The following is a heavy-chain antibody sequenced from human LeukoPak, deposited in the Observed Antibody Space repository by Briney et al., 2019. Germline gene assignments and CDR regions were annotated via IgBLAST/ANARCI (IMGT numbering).Heavy chain of an antibody. CDR3: ARELIVATGFDP. Sequence: ASVKVSCKDSGCTFTSYGISWVRQAPGQGLEWMGWMSAYNGNTNYAQKLQGRVTMTTDTSTSTAYMELRSLRSDDTAVYYCARELIVATGFDPWGQGTLVTVSS. J-gene: IGHJ5*02. CDR2: MSAYNGNT. V-gene: IGHV1-18*01. CDR1: GCTFTSYG. D-gene: IGHD5-12*01.